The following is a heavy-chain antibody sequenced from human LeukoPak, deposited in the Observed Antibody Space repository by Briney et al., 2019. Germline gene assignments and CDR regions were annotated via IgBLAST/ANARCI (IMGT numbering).Heavy chain of an antibody. V-gene: IGHV3-48*04. D-gene: IGHD3-22*01. CDR3: ASGVPDYDASGYPFDY. CDR2: ISSTSMTV. J-gene: IGHJ4*02. Sequence: GGSLRLSCAASGFSFSTYSMNWVRQAPGKGLEWLSYISSTSMTVYYAESVKGRFTISRENANNSLFLQLNSLRADDTAAYYCASGVPDYDASGYPFDYWGQGTLVIVSS. CDR1: GFSFSTYS.